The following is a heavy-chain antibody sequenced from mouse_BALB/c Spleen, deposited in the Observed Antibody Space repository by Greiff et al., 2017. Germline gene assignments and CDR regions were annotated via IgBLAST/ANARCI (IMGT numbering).Heavy chain of an antibody. CDR1: GFSLTSYG. CDR3: AIYYKGNAMDY. D-gene: IGHD2-1*01. J-gene: IGHJ4*01. CDR2: IWAGGST. V-gene: IGHV2-9*02. Sequence: VQRVESGPGLVAPSQSLSITCTVSGFSLTSYGVHWVRQPPGKGLEWLGVIWAGGSTNYNSALMSRLSISKDNSKSQVFLKMNSLQTDDTAMYYCAIYYKGNAMDYWGQGTSVTVSS.